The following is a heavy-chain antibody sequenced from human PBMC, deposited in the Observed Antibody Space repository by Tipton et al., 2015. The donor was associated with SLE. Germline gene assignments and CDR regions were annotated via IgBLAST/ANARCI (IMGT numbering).Heavy chain of an antibody. V-gene: IGHV3-7*03. CDR2: IKQDGSEK. CDR3: AKLGEGSAFDI. J-gene: IGHJ3*02. D-gene: IGHD4-23*01. CDR1: GFTFSSYW. Sequence: SLRLSCAASGFTFSSYWMSWVRQAPGKGLEWVANIKQDGSEKYYVDSVKGRFTISRDNAKNSLYLQMNSPRAEDTAVYYCAKLGEGSAFDIWGQGTMVTVSS.